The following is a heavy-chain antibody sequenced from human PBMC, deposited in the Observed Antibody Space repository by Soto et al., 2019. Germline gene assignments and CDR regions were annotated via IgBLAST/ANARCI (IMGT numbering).Heavy chain of an antibody. CDR1: GGSFSGYY. CDR3: ARSARELSLPFDY. D-gene: IGHD3-16*02. V-gene: IGHV4-34*01. J-gene: IGHJ4*02. Sequence: SETLSLTCAVYGGSFSGYYWSWIRQPPGKGLEWIGEINHSGSTNYNPSLKSRVTISVDTSKNQFSLKLSSVTAADTAVYYCARSARELSLPFDYWGQGTLVTVSS. CDR2: INHSGST.